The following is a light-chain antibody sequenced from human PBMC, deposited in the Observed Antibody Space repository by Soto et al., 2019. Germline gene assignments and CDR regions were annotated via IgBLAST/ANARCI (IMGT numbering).Light chain of an antibody. V-gene: IGKV1-5*03. Sequence: DIQMTQSPSTLSACVGDRVTITCRASQSISSWWAWYQQKPGKAPKLLIYEASSLESGVPSRFSGSGSGTEFTLTISSLHPDDFATYYCQQYNSYSWTFGQGTKVEIK. J-gene: IGKJ1*01. CDR2: EAS. CDR1: QSISSW. CDR3: QQYNSYSWT.